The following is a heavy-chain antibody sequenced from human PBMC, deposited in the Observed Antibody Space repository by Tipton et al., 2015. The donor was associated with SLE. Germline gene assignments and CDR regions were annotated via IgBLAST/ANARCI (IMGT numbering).Heavy chain of an antibody. CDR2: IFYSGST. Sequence: TLSLTCSVSSGSISSYYWSWIRQPPGKGLEWIGYIFYSGSTNYNPSLKSRVTISVDTSKNQFSLKLSSVTAADTAVYYCARGLRGVMTGDWFDPWGQGTLVTVSS. CDR1: SGSISSYY. CDR3: ARGLRGVMTGDWFDP. V-gene: IGHV4-59*12. J-gene: IGHJ5*02. D-gene: IGHD3-16*01.